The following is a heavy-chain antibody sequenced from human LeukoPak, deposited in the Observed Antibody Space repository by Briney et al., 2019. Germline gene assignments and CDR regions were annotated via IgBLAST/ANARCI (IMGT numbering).Heavy chain of an antibody. CDR3: ARKRRDGYKYYYYYYMDV. V-gene: IGHV4-39*07. CDR2: IYYSGST. J-gene: IGHJ6*03. Sequence: SETLSLTCTVSGGSISSSSYYWGWIRQPPGKGLEWIGIIYYSGSTYYNPSLKSRVTISVDTSKNQFSLKLSSVTAADTAVYYCARKRRDGYKYYYYYYMDVWGKGTTVTVSS. CDR1: GGSISSSSYY. D-gene: IGHD5-24*01.